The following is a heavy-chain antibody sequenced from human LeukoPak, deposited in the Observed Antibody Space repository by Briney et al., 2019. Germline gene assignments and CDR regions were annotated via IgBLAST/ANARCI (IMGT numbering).Heavy chain of an antibody. CDR2: IYHSGST. J-gene: IGHJ6*04. D-gene: IGHD2-15*01. Sequence: PSETPSLTCAVSGGSISSGGYSWSWIRQPPGKGLEWIGYIYHSGSTYYNPSLKSRVTISVDRSKNQFSLKLSSVTAADTAVYYCARGYCSGGSCYFAPYYYGMDVWGKGTTVTVSS. CDR1: GGSISSGGYS. V-gene: IGHV4-30-2*01. CDR3: ARGYCSGGSCYFAPYYYGMDV.